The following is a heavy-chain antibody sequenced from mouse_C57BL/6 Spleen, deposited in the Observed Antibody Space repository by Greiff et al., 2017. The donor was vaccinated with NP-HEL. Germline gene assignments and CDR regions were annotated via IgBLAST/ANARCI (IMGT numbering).Heavy chain of an antibody. J-gene: IGHJ1*03. CDR2: IDPSDSYT. CDR3: ARPHYYGSSGWYFDV. CDR1: GYTFTSYW. V-gene: IGHV1-69*01. D-gene: IGHD1-1*01. Sequence: VQLQQPGAELVMPGASVKLSCKASGYTFTSYWMHWVKQRPGQGLEWIGEIDPSDSYTNYNQKFKGKSTLTVDKSSSTAYMQLSSLTSEDSAVYYCARPHYYGSSGWYFDVWGTGTTVTVSS.